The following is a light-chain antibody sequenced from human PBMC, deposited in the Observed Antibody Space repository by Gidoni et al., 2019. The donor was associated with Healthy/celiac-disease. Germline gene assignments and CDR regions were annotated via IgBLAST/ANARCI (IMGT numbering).Light chain of an antibody. Sequence: QSALPQPASVSGSPGQSITISCTGTSSDVGGYNYVSWYQQHPGKAPNLMIYEVSNRPSGVSNRFSGSKSGNTASLTISGLQAEDEADYYCSSYTSSSTLGVFGGGTKLTVL. CDR2: EVS. CDR1: SSDVGGYNY. V-gene: IGLV2-14*01. J-gene: IGLJ3*02. CDR3: SSYTSSSTLGV.